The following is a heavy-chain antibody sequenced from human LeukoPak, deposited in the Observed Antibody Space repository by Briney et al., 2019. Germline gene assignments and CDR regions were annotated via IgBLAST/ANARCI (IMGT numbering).Heavy chain of an antibody. CDR2: MNVEGSVT. V-gene: IGHV3-74*01. J-gene: IGHJ4*02. CDR1: GFAVSSYW. Sequence: PGGSLRLSCAASGFAVSSYWMHWVRQVPGKGLVWVSRMNVEGSVTSYADFVKGRFTTSRDIAKNTLYLQMNTLTAEDTAVYYCARDFGGNSDFWGQGTLVTVSS. CDR3: ARDFGGNSDF. D-gene: IGHD4-23*01.